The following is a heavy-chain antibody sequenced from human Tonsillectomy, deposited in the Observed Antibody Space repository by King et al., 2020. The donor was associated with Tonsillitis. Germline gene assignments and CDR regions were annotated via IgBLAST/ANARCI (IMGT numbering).Heavy chain of an antibody. CDR3: AKTGGHYVSRTYYNEGYFDS. CDR1: GFNFDKYG. CDR2: ITYDGGDQ. V-gene: IGHV3-30*02. D-gene: IGHD3-10*01. Sequence: QVRLVESGGGVVQAGGSLRLSCAASGFNFDKYGMHWVRQAPGKGPEWVTFITYDGGDQYYAVSVRGRFTISRDNFKSTVYLQMNSLTIEDTAIYYCAKTGGHYVSRTYYNEGYFDSWGQGVLVAVSS. J-gene: IGHJ4*02.